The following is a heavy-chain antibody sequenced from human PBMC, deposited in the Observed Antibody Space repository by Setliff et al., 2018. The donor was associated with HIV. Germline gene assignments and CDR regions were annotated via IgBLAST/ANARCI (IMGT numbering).Heavy chain of an antibody. V-gene: IGHV4-59*01. J-gene: IGHJ4*02. Sequence: SETLSLTCAVSGDSIGTYSWHWIRQPPGKGLEWIGYIYGGGSTGYNPSLTSRVTMSAYMELSRLSSDDTAVYYCARADYGDHLDYWGQGILVTVSS. CDR3: ARADYGDHLDY. D-gene: IGHD4-17*01. CDR2: IYGGGST. CDR1: GDSIGTYS.